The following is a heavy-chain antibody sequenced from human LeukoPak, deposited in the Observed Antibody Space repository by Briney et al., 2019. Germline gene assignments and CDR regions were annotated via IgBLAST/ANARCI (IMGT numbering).Heavy chain of an antibody. J-gene: IGHJ6*02. CDR3: ARGAVAEQPLFYYGMDV. V-gene: IGHV3-7*01. D-gene: IGHD6-19*01. CDR2: IKQDGSEK. CDR1: GFTFSSYW. Sequence: PGGSLRLSCAASGFTFSSYWMSWVRQAPGKGLEWVANIKQDGSEKYYVDSVKGRFTISRDNAKNSLYLQMNSLRAEDTAVYYCARGAVAEQPLFYYGMDVWGQGTTVTVSS.